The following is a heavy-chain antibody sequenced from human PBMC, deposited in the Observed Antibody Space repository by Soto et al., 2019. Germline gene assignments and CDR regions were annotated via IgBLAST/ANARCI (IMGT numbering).Heavy chain of an antibody. D-gene: IGHD3-22*01. V-gene: IGHV3-30-3*01. J-gene: IGHJ4*02. CDR1: GFSIGTFA. CDR3: ARGRQAYYASSGFSPIDY. Sequence: GGSLRLSCAASGFSIGTFATHWVRQAPGKGQERVAVVSHDGSSKYYADSVQGRFTVSRDNARNTLYLHMNSLKADDTAVYYSARGRQAYYASSGFSPIDYWGQGTLVTVSS. CDR2: VSHDGSSK.